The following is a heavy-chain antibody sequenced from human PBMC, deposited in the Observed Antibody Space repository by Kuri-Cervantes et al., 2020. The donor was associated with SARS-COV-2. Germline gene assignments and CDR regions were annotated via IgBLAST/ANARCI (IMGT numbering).Heavy chain of an antibody. CDR2: ISPIFGTA. CDR1: GGTFSSYA. D-gene: IGHD4/OR15-4a*01. J-gene: IGHJ6*03. V-gene: IGHV1-69*13. CDR3: ARNPHSLTSYYYYYMDV. Sequence: SVKVSCKASGGTFSSYAISWVRQAPGQGLEWMGGISPIFGTANYAQKFQGRVTITADESTSTAYMELSSLRSEDTAVYYCARNPHSLTSYYYYYMDVWGKGTTVTVSS.